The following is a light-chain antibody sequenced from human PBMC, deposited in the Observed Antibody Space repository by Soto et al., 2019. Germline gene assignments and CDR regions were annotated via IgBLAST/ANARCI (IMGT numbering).Light chain of an antibody. CDR3: QQYYSLIT. J-gene: IGKJ5*01. CDR1: QGISSY. Sequence: AIRMTQSPSSLSASTGDRVTITCRASQGISSYLAWYQQKPGKAPKLLIYAASTLQSGVPSRFSGSGSGTDFTLTISCLQSEDFATYYFQQYYSLITFGQGTRLEIK. CDR2: AAS. V-gene: IGKV1-8*01.